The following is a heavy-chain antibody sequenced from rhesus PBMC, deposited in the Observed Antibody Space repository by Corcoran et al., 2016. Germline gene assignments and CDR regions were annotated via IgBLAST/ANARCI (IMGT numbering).Heavy chain of an antibody. V-gene: IGHV3-16*01. CDR2: IKNKADGGTA. J-gene: IGHJ4*01. CDR3: TRGGSGWSGYFDY. Sequence: EVQLVESGGGLVQPGGSLRLSCAASGFTFSNFWMSWVRQAPGKGLDWVGRIKNKADGGTAAYAEAVKGRFTISRDDSKNTLYLQMNSLKTEDTAVYYCTRGGSGWSGYFDYWGQGVLVTVSS. D-gene: IGHD6S26*01. CDR1: GFTFSNFW.